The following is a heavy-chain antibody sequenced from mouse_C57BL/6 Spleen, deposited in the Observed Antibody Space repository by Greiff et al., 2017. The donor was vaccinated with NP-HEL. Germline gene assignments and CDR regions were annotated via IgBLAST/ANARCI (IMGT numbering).Heavy chain of an antibody. CDR3: ARHERFDY. J-gene: IGHJ2*01. CDR1: GFTFSSYG. CDR2: ISSGGSYT. Sequence: EVQLQQSGGDLVKPGGSLKLSCAASGFTFSSYGMSWVRQTPDKRLEWVATISSGGSYTYYPDSVKGRFTISRDNAKNTLYLQMSSLKSEDTAMYYCARHERFDYWGQGTTLTVSS. V-gene: IGHV5-6*01.